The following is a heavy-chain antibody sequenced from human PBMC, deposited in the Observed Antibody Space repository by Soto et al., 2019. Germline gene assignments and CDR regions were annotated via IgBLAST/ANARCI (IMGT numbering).Heavy chain of an antibody. D-gene: IGHD6-19*01. CDR1: GGSISSGGYY. J-gene: IGHJ3*02. CDR3: ARGSSGWFSGLDDAFDI. V-gene: IGHV4-31*03. CDR2: IYYSGST. Sequence: PSETLSVTCTVSGGSISSGGYYWSWIRQHPGKGLEWIGYIYYSGSTYYNPSLKSRVTISVDTSKNQFSLKLSSVTAADTAVYYCARGSSGWFSGLDDAFDIWGQGTMVTVSS.